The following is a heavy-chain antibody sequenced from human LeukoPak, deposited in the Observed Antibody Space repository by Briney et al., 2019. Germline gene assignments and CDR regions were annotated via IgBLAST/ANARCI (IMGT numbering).Heavy chain of an antibody. Sequence: SETLSLTCTVSGGSISSYYWSWIRQPPGKGLEWIGYIFYSGSTNYNPSLKSRVTISVDTSKNQFSLKLSSVTAADTAVYYCARAPHFFDTSGSRYYFDYWGQGALVTVSS. D-gene: IGHD3-22*01. V-gene: IGHV4-59*01. CDR1: GGSISSYY. CDR3: ARAPHFFDTSGSRYYFDY. J-gene: IGHJ4*02. CDR2: IFYSGST.